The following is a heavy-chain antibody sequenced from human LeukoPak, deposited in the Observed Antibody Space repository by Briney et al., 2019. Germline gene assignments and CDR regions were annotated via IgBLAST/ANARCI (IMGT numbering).Heavy chain of an antibody. CDR1: GYTFTSYY. D-gene: IGHD2-2*01. V-gene: IGHV1-46*01. CDR2: INPTGDST. J-gene: IGHJ4*02. CDR3: ARHPSPQLHHFDY. Sequence: ASVKVSCKASGYTFTSYYMHWVRQAPGQGLEWMGIINPTGDSTTYAQKFQGRVTMTRDTSTNTVYMELSSLRSDDTAVYYCARHPSPQLHHFDYWGQGTLVTVSS.